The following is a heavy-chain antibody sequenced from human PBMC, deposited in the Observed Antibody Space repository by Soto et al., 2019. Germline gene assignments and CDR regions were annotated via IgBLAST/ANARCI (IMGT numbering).Heavy chain of an antibody. CDR1: GFTFSSYW. V-gene: IGHV3-74*01. CDR3: SRGQDSSGWFNFDY. CDR2: INSDGSST. J-gene: IGHJ4*02. Sequence: EVQLVESGGGLVQPGGSLRLSCAASGFTFSSYWMHWVRQAPGKGLVWVSRINSDGSSTSYADSVKGRFTISRDNAKNPLYLQMNSLRAEDTAVYYCSRGQDSSGWFNFDYWGQGTLVTVSS. D-gene: IGHD6-19*01.